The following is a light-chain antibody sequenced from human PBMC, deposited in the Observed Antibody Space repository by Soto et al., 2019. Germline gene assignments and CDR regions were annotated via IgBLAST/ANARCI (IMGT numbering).Light chain of an antibody. V-gene: IGLV2-8*01. CDR1: SGDVGTYNY. Sequence: QSVLTQPPSASGSPGQSVTISCTGTSGDVGTYNYVSWYQQHPGKAPKLMIYEVSERPSGVPDRFSGSKSGNTASLTVSGLQAEDEADYYCTSYAGSNNLYVFGTGTKVTVL. J-gene: IGLJ1*01. CDR2: EVS. CDR3: TSYAGSNNLYV.